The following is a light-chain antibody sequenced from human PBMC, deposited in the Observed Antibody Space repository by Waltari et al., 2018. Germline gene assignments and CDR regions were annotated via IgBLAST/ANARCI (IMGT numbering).Light chain of an antibody. CDR3: SSYTSNSVL. V-gene: IGLV2-14*03. J-gene: IGLJ2*01. Sequence: QSALTQPASVSGSPGQSITISCTVSISDVGGYRFVSWYQQHPDKAPKLMISDFTTRPSGVSIRFSGSKSGNTASLAISGLQAEDEADYYCSSYTSNSVLFGGGTKLTVL. CDR2: DFT. CDR1: ISDVGGYRF.